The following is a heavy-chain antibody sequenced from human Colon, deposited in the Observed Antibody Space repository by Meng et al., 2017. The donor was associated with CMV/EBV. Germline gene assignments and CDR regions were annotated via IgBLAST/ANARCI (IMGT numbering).Heavy chain of an antibody. J-gene: IGHJ6*02. D-gene: IGHD2-15*01. CDR3: ASEGRDYYYYGMDV. CDR2: ISSSGSTI. CDR1: GFTFSSYS. V-gene: IGHV3-48*04. Sequence: GGSLRLSCAASGFTFSSYSMNWVRQAPGKGLEWVSYISSSGSTIYYADSVKGRFTISRDNAKNSLYLQMNSLRAEDTAVYYCASEGRDYYYYGMDVWGQGTTVTVSS.